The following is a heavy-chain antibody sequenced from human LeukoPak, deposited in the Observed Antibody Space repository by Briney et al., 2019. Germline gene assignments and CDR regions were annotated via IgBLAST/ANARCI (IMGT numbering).Heavy chain of an antibody. CDR2: IYSGGST. D-gene: IGHD6-19*01. V-gene: IGHV3-66*01. Sequence: GESLKISCAASGFTLSSFEMNWVRQAPGKGLQWVSVIYSGGSTYYADSVKGRFTISRDNSENTLYLQMNRLRAEDTAVYYCARGAVAGSFDYWGQGTLVTVSS. CDR1: GFTLSSFE. CDR3: ARGAVAGSFDY. J-gene: IGHJ4*02.